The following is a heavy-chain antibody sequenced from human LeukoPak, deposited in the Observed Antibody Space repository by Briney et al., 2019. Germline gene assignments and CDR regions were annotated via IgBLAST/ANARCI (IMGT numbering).Heavy chain of an antibody. CDR2: ISSSSGYI. CDR3: ARDIAHSSGWGYFDY. Sequence: GGSLRLSCAASGFTFSSYSMNWVRQAPGKGLEWVSSISSSSGYIYYADSVKGRFTISRDNAKNSLYLQMNSLRAEDTAVYYWARDIAHSSGWGYFDYWGQGTLVTVSS. J-gene: IGHJ4*02. V-gene: IGHV3-21*01. CDR1: GFTFSSYS. D-gene: IGHD6-19*01.